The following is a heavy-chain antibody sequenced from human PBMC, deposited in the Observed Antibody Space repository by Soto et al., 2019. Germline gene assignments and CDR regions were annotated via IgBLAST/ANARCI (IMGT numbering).Heavy chain of an antibody. CDR3: ARVVPGAEAWFGP. CDR2: ISLYSDGT. J-gene: IGHJ5*02. Sequence: ASVKGSWKTAGYTFSNYCITWVRQAPGQPLEWLGWISLYSDGTNYAQKFQGRVSMTTDTSTTTAYMELRSLRSDDTAVYYCARVVPGAEAWFGPWGQGTLVTVSS. D-gene: IGHD2-2*01. CDR1: GYTFSNYC. V-gene: IGHV1-18*01.